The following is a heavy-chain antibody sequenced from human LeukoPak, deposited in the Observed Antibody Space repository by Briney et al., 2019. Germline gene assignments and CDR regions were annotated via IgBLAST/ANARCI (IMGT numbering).Heavy chain of an antibody. CDR3: ARDYGWL. J-gene: IGHJ4*02. V-gene: IGHV3-66*01. CDR1: GFTFSSYS. CDR2: IYSGGST. D-gene: IGHD4-17*01. Sequence: GGSLRLSCAVFGFTFSSYSMSWVRQAPGKGLEWVSVIYSGGSTYYADSVKGRFTISRDNSKNTLYLQMNSLRAEDTAVYYCARDYGWLWGQGTLVTVSS.